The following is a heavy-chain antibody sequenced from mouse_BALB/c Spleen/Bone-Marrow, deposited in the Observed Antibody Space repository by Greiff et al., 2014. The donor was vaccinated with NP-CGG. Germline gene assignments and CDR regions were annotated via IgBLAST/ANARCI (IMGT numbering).Heavy chain of an antibody. Sequence: EVKVEESGIGLLQPGGSLKLSCAASGFTLSNYGRSWVRKTPDTRLDLVATINNNGGKTYSTDSVKGRFTISRDNAKNTLYLQMSSLKFDDTAMYYFATHDGHYALHRWTQATSITLAS. D-gene: IGHD1-1*01. CDR2: INNNGGKT. V-gene: IGHV5-6-3*01. J-gene: IGHJ4*01. CDR3: ATHDGHYALHR. CDR1: GFTLSNYG.